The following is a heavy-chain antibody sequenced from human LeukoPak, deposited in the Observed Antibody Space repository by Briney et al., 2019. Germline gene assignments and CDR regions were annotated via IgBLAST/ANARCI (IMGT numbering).Heavy chain of an antibody. V-gene: IGHV3-72*01. CDR2: IRNKANSYTT. J-gene: IGHJ6*02. CDR3: ARASGYYDSSGYYGSDYYGMDV. D-gene: IGHD3-22*01. CDR1: GFTFASYA. Sequence: PGGSLRLSCAASGFTFASYAMSWVRQAPGKGLEWVGRIRNKANSYTTEYAASVKGRFTISRDDSKYSLYLQMNSLKTEDTAVYYCARASGYYDSSGYYGSDYYGMDVWGQGTTVTVSS.